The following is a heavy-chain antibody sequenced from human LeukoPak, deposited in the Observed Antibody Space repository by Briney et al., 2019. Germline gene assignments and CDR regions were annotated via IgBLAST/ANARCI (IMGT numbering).Heavy chain of an antibody. CDR3: AKASYYGSGSYFDY. J-gene: IGHJ4*02. CDR2: IKSKPNGETL. D-gene: IGHD3-10*01. V-gene: IGHV3-15*01. Sequence: PGGSLRLSCAGSGFTFSNAWMSWVRQAPGKGLEWVGRIKSKPNGETLDYAAPVKGRFTILRDDSKTTLYLQMNSLRAEDTAVYYCAKASYYGSGSYFDYWGQGTLVTVSS. CDR1: GFTFSNAW.